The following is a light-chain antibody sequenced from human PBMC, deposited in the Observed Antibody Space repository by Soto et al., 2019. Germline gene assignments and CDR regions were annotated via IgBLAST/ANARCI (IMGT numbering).Light chain of an antibody. CDR3: QQYEAVVT. V-gene: IGKV3-20*01. CDR1: QSLTNNY. J-gene: IGKJ1*01. CDR2: GAS. Sequence: EIVFTPSPGALSLSPAERATLSCRASQSLTNNYFAWYQQKPGRALRLLIDGASTRATGIPDRFSGSGSGTDFTLTISRLEPEDVAVYYCQQYEAVVTFGQGTKVDIK.